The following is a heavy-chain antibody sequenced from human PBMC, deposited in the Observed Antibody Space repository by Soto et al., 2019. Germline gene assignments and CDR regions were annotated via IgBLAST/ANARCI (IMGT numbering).Heavy chain of an antibody. CDR1: GFSLSTSGVG. Sequence: QITLKESGPTLVKPTQTLTLTCTFSGFSLSTSGVGVGWIRQPPGKALEWLALIYWDDDKRYSPSLKSRLTITKDTSKNQVVLTMTNMDPVDTATYYCAHGGYSSIWYFPPHFDYCGQGTLVTVSS. CDR2: IYWDDDK. J-gene: IGHJ4*02. D-gene: IGHD6-13*01. CDR3: AHGGYSSIWYFPPHFDY. V-gene: IGHV2-5*02.